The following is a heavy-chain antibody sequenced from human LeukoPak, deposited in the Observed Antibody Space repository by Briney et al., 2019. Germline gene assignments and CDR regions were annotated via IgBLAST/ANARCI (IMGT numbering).Heavy chain of an antibody. CDR1: GYTFTSYD. D-gene: IGHD3-3*01. V-gene: IGHV1-8*01. CDR3: ARAGGVGDFWSGYTTDY. Sequence: ASVKVSCKASGYTFTSYDINWVRQATGQGLEWMGWMNPNSGNTVYAQKFQGRVTMTRNTSISTAYMELSSLRSEDTAVYYCARAGGVGDFWSGYTTDYWGQGTLVTVSS. J-gene: IGHJ4*02. CDR2: MNPNSGNT.